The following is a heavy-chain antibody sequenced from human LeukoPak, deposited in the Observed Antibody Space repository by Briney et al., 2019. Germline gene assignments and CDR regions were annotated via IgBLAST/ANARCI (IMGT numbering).Heavy chain of an antibody. Sequence: GGSLRLSCAASGFTFSSYWMHWVRQAPGKGLVWVSRISSDGSSTTYADSVKGRFTISRDNAKNTLYLQMNSLRAEDTAVYYCARVWYGIQSHRGQGTLVTVSS. V-gene: IGHV3-74*01. D-gene: IGHD5-18*01. J-gene: IGHJ4*02. CDR1: GFTFSSYW. CDR2: ISSDGSST. CDR3: ARVWYGIQSH.